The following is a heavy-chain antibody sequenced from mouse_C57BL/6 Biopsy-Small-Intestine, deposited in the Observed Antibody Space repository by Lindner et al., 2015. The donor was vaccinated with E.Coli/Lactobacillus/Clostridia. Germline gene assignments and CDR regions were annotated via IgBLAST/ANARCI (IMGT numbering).Heavy chain of an antibody. CDR3: ARGDSMDY. Sequence: VQLQESGAELAKPGASVKLSCKASGYTFISYWIHWVKQRPGQGLEWIGYINPSSGCTNYDQKFKDKATLTADKSSNTAYMQLSSLTYEDSAVYYCARGDSMDYWGQGTSVTVSS. J-gene: IGHJ4*01. CDR2: INPSSGCT. CDR1: GYTFISYW. V-gene: IGHV1-7*01.